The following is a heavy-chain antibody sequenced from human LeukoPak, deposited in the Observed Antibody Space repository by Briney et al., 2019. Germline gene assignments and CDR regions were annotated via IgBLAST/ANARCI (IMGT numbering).Heavy chain of an antibody. CDR3: ARDPGQWLVPDYYYYGMDV. V-gene: IGHV1-2*02. J-gene: IGHJ6*02. D-gene: IGHD6-19*01. CDR2: INPNSGGT. CDR1: GYTFTGYY. Sequence: ASVKVSCKASGYTFTGYYMHWVRQALGQGLEWMGWINPNSGGTNYAQKFQGRVTMTRDTSISTAYMELSRLRSDDTAVYYCARDPGQWLVPDYYYYGMDVWGQGTTVTVSS.